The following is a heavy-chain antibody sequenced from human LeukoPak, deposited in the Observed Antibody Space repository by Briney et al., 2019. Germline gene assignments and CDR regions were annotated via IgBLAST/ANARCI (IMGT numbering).Heavy chain of an antibody. J-gene: IGHJ5*02. D-gene: IGHD3-10*01. Sequence: ASVKVSCKASRYTFTGYDINWVRQATGQGLEWMGWMNPNGGNTGYAQKFQGRVTMTRNTSISTAYMELSSLRSEDTAVYYCARAPMVRGVIVNWFDPWGQGTLVTVSS. CDR2: MNPNGGNT. CDR1: RYTFTGYD. CDR3: ARAPMVRGVIVNWFDP. V-gene: IGHV1-8*01.